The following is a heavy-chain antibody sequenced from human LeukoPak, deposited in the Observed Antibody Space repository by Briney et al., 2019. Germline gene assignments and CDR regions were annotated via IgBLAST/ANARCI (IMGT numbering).Heavy chain of an antibody. Sequence: PGGSLRLSCSASGFTFSTYWMNWVRQAPGKGLEWVGRIRSNSDGGTIDYAAPVKGRFTLSRDDSKTTLYLQMNSLQTEDTAVYYCATDFYDSTWGQGTLVTVSS. CDR2: IRSNSDGGTI. CDR1: GFTFSTYW. J-gene: IGHJ5*02. CDR3: ATDFYDST. D-gene: IGHD3-22*01. V-gene: IGHV3-15*07.